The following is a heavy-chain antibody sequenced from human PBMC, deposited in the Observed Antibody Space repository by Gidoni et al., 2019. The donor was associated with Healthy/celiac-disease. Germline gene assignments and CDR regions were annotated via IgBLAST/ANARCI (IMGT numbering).Heavy chain of an antibody. Sequence: QVQLVESGGGVVQPGRSLRLSCAASGFTVSSYAMHWVRQAPGKGLEWVAVISYYGSNKYYADSVKGRFTISRDNSKNTLYLQMNSLRAEDTAVYYCARAGRGPSYGMDVWGQGTTVTVSS. CDR3: ARAGRGPSYGMDV. V-gene: IGHV3-30*04. CDR1: GFTVSSYA. J-gene: IGHJ6*02. CDR2: ISYYGSNK. D-gene: IGHD1-26*01.